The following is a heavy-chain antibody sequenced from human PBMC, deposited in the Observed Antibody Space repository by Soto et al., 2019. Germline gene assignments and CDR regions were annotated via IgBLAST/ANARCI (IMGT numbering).Heavy chain of an antibody. J-gene: IGHJ4*02. V-gene: IGHV1-46*01. CDR3: ASDLRYYDILTGLDY. CDR1: GYTFTSYY. CDR2: INPSGGST. D-gene: IGHD3-9*01. Sequence: QVQLVQSGAEVKKPGASVKVSCKASGYTFTSYYMHWVRQAPGQGLEWMGIINPSGGSTSYAQKFQGRVSMTRDTSTSTVYMEVSSLRSEDTAVYYCASDLRYYDILTGLDYWGQGTLVTVSS.